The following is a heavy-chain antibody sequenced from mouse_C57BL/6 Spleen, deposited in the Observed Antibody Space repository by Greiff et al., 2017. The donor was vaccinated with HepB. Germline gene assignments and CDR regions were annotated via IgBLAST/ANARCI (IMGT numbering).Heavy chain of an antibody. CDR2: IDPETGGT. V-gene: IGHV1-15*01. CDR3: TRGGLRQGAYYAMDY. D-gene: IGHD2-2*01. Sequence: QVQLQQSGAELVRPGASVTLSCKASGYTFTDYEMHWVKQTPVHGLEWIGAIDPETGGTAYNQKFKGKAILTADKSSSTAYMELRSLTSEDSAVYYCTRGGLRQGAYYAMDYWGQRTSVTVSS. J-gene: IGHJ4*01. CDR1: GYTFTDYE.